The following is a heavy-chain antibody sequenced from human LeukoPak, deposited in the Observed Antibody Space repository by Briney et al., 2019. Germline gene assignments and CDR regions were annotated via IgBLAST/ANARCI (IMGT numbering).Heavy chain of an antibody. Sequence: PGGSLRLSCAASGFTLSDYYMNWVRQAPGKGLEWVSSISSSSSYIYHADSVKGRFTISRDNAKNSMYLQMNSLRAEDTAVYYCARDGAAAGGDAWAFDIWGQGTMVTVSS. D-gene: IGHD6-13*01. CDR2: ISSSSSYI. J-gene: IGHJ3*02. CDR1: GFTLSDYY. V-gene: IGHV3-21*01. CDR3: ARDGAAAGGDAWAFDI.